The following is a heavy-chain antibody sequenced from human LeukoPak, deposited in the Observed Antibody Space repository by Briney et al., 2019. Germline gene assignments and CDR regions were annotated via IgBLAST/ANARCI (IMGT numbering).Heavy chain of an antibody. J-gene: IGHJ4*02. CDR3: AKDRVDKTGRGFDY. V-gene: IGHV3-23*01. CDR2: ISGSGGST. Sequence: GGSLRLSCAASRFTFSSYAMSWVRQAPGKGLEWVSAISGSGGSTYYADSVKGRFTISRDNSENTLYLQMNSLRAEDTAVYYCAKDRVDKTGRGFDYWGQGTLVTVSS. CDR1: RFTFSSYA. D-gene: IGHD3-9*01.